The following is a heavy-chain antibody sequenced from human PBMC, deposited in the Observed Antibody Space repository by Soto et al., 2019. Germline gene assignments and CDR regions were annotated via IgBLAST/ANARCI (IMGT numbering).Heavy chain of an antibody. Sequence: SVKVSCKASGGTFSSYAISWVRQAPGQGLEWLGGVIPIFGTANYAQKFQGRVTITADESTSTAYMELSSLRSEDTAVYYCARSRKFAFYIWGQGTMVTVSS. CDR3: ARSRKFAFYI. CDR2: VIPIFGTA. V-gene: IGHV1-69*13. CDR1: GGTFSSYA. J-gene: IGHJ3*02.